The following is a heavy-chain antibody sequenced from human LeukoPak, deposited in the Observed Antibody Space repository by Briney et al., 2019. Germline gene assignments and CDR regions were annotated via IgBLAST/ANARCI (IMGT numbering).Heavy chain of an antibody. Sequence: PSETLSLTCTVSGGSISSYYWSWIRQPPGKGLEWIGYIYYSGSTNYNPSLKSRVTISVDTSKNQFSLKLSSVTAADTAVYYCATSNYYGSGATWGQGTLVTVSS. V-gene: IGHV4-59*08. J-gene: IGHJ5*02. D-gene: IGHD3-10*01. CDR1: GGSISSYY. CDR3: ATSNYYGSGAT. CDR2: IYYSGST.